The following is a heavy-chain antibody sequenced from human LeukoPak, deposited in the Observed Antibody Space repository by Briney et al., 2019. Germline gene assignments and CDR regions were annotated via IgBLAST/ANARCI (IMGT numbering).Heavy chain of an antibody. Sequence: GGSLRLSCAASGFTFSSHWMHWVRQAPGKGLLWVSRINSDGSSTNYADSVKGRFTISRDSAKNTLYLQMNSLRAEDTAVYYCARGSSGLPFDYWGQGTLVTVSS. CDR3: ARGSSGLPFDY. V-gene: IGHV3-74*01. J-gene: IGHJ4*02. CDR1: GFTFSSHW. CDR2: INSDGSST. D-gene: IGHD3-22*01.